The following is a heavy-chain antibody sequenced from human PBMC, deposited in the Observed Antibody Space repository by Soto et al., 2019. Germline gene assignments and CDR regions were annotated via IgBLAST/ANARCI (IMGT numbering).Heavy chain of an antibody. D-gene: IGHD2-2*01. CDR1: GGSVSIYC. Sequence: SEPLSLTCTVSGGSVSIYCCSCIRQTPGKGLEWIGYIYYSGSTNYNPSLKSRVTISVDTSKNQFSLKLSSVTAADTAVYYCARLSYVVVPAAIGYYFDYWGQGNLVTVSS. V-gene: IGHV4-59*02. J-gene: IGHJ4*02. CDR2: IYYSGST. CDR3: ARLSYVVVPAAIGYYFDY.